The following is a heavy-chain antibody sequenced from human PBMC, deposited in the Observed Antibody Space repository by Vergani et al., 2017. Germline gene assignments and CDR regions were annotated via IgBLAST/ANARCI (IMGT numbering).Heavy chain of an antibody. J-gene: IGHJ4*02. Sequence: EVQLLESGGGLVQPGGSQRLSCAASGFTFSSYAMSWVRQAPGKGLEWVSAISGSGGSTYYADSVKGRFTISRDNSKNTLYLQMNSLRAEDTAVYYCAKDREGGYSYGNFDYWGQGTLVTVSS. CDR3: AKDREGGYSYGNFDY. D-gene: IGHD5-18*01. CDR2: ISGSGGST. V-gene: IGHV3-23*01. CDR1: GFTFSSYA.